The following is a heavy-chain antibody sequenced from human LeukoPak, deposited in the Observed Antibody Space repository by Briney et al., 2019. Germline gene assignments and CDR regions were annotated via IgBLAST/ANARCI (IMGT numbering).Heavy chain of an antibody. CDR1: GGSISSYY. CDR3: ARIEDYGDYVWLDP. D-gene: IGHD4-17*01. J-gene: IGHJ5*02. Sequence: SETLSLTCIVSGGSISSYYWSWIRQPPGKGLEWIGYIYYTGSTNYNPSLKSRVTISVDRSKNHFSLNLSSVTAADTAVYYCARIEDYGDYVWLDPWGQGALVTVSS. V-gene: IGHV4-59*01. CDR2: IYYTGST.